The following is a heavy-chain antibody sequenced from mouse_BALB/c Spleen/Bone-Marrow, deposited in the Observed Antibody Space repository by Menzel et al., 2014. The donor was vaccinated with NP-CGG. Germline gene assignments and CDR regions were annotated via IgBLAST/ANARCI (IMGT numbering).Heavy chain of an antibody. J-gene: IGHJ4*01. D-gene: IGHD1-2*01. CDR3: ASTTALYYYAMDY. V-gene: IGHV2-2*02. CDR2: IWSGGST. CDR1: GFSLTSYG. Sequence: VQLQQSGPGLVQPTQSLSITCTVSGFSLTSYGVHWVRQSPGKGLEWLGVIWSGGSTDYNAAFISRLSISKDNSKSQVFFKMNSLQANDTAIYYCASTTALYYYAMDYWGQGTSVTVSS.